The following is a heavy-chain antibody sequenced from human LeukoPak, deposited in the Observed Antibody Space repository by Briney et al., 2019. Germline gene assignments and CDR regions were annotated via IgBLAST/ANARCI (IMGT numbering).Heavy chain of an antibody. CDR2: IKQDGSEK. CDR3: ARERGSKCFDY. Sequence: GGSLRLSCAASGFTFSSYWMSWVRQAPGKGLEWVANIKQDGSEKYYVDSVKGRFTISRDNARNSLYLQMNSLRAEDTAVYYCARERGSKCFDYWGQGTLVTVSS. CDR1: GFTFSSYW. V-gene: IGHV3-7*01. D-gene: IGHD3-10*01. J-gene: IGHJ4*02.